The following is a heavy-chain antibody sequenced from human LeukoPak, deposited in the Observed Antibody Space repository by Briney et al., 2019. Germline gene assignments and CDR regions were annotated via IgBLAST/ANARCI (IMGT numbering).Heavy chain of an antibody. CDR2: VWYDGSNI. CDR1: GFTFSTYG. CDR3: ARGGYSGTYYFDY. J-gene: IGHJ4*02. V-gene: IGHV3-33*01. Sequence: GPLRLSCAASGFTFSTYGMHWVRQAPGKGLEWVAVVWYDGSNIHYVDSVKGRFTISRDNSKSTLYLQMNSLTAEDTAVYYCARGGYSGTYYFDYWGQGTLVTVSS. D-gene: IGHD1-26*01.